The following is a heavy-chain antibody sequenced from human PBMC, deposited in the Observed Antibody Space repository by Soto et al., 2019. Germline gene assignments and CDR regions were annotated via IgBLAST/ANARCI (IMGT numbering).Heavy chain of an antibody. V-gene: IGHV3-30-3*01. CDR1: GVSISGYA. D-gene: IGHD7-27*01. CDR3: VRVAWGYCIGKGMGD. Sequence: AGTLSLTCAASGVSISGYALRWVRQDPAEGLEWVAVVQHEASTIYYAASVKGRVTISRDNSKNILSLKMNDLTAEDTAIYYCVRVAWGYCIGKGMGDWGQGTTVTVSS. J-gene: IGHJ6*02. CDR2: VQHEASTI.